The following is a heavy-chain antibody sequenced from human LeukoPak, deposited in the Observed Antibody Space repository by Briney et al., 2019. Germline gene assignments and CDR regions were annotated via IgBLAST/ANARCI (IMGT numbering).Heavy chain of an antibody. J-gene: IGHJ4*02. V-gene: IGHV3-53*01. Sequence: GGSLRLSYAASGFTVSTNYMSWVRQAPGKGLEWVSIIYSGGNTYYADSVKGRFIISRDSSKNTLSLQMNSLRVEDTAVYYCARDGSSGWYPHWGQGTLVTVSS. CDR3: ARDGSSGWYPH. CDR2: IYSGGNT. D-gene: IGHD6-19*01. CDR1: GFTVSTNY.